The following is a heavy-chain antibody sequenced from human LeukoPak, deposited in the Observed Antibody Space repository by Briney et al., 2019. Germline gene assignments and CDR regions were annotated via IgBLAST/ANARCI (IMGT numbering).Heavy chain of an antibody. CDR1: GGSISSYY. V-gene: IGHV4-59*01. CDR2: IYYSGST. CDR3: ARFYGSYSAFDY. D-gene: IGHD1-26*01. Sequence: SETLSLTCTVSGGSISSYYWSWIRQPPGKGLEWIGYIYYSGSTNYNPSLKSRVTISVDTSKNQFSLKLSSVTAADTAVYYCARFYGSYSAFDYWGQGTLVTVSS. J-gene: IGHJ4*02.